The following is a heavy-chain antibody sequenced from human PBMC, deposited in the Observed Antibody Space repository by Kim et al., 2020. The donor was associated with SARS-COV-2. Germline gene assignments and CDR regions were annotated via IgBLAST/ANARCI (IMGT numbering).Heavy chain of an antibody. CDR2: SNTNTGNQ. J-gene: IGHJ1*01. D-gene: IGHD3-22*01. CDR1: GYTFTISA. CDR3: ARGAYGSSGHYYFQH. V-gene: IGHV7-4-1*02. Sequence: ASVKVSCKASGYTFTISAMNLVLHATGQGLEWLGWSNTNTGNQTYAQGFTGRSVFSFDTSVSTAYLQISSLKAEDTAVYYCARGAYGSSGHYYFQHWGQGTLFTAS.